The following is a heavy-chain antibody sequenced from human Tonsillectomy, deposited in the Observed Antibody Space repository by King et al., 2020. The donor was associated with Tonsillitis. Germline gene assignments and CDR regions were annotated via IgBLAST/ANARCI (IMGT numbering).Heavy chain of an antibody. CDR3: ARIRGWTPGTFEI. CDR1: GYEFSTYW. Sequence: DVQLVESGAEAKKPGESLRISCQGSGYEFSTYWITWVRQVPGQGLQWMGRIDPSDSYTNYSPSFKGHTVISVDNSTNTAYLQWSSLKASDTAMYYCARIRGWTPGTFEIWGQGTMVTVSS. V-gene: IGHV5-10-1*03. J-gene: IGHJ3*02. CDR2: IDPSDSYT. D-gene: IGHD3-10*01.